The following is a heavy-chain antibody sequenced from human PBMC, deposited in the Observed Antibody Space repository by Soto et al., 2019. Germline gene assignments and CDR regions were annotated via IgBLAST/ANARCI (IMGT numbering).Heavy chain of an antibody. CDR2: ISGGGGHII. J-gene: IGHJ4*02. CDR3: TKERELHLWRLLDS. D-gene: IGHD5-18*01. CDR1: GFTFSSYA. Sequence: GGSLRLSCAASGFTFSSYAMSWVRQAPGKGPEWLSAISGGGGHIIFYADSVKGRFTISRDDSRNTLYLQMNSLRAEDTAVYYCTKERELHLWRLLDSWGQGVLVTVSS. V-gene: IGHV3-23*01.